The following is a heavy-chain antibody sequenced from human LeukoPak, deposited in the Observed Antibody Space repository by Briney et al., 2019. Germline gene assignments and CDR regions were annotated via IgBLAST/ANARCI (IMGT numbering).Heavy chain of an antibody. J-gene: IGHJ4*02. D-gene: IGHD3-22*01. V-gene: IGHV3-48*02. Sequence: GGSLRLSCAASGFTFTSYSMNWVRQAPGKGLEWISVISSSSDTIDYADSVKGRFTISRDNVKNSLFLEMNSLRDDDTAVYYCARDVDYYDTTGYYSGYFDYWGQGTLVTVSS. CDR1: GFTFTSYS. CDR3: ARDVDYYDTTGYYSGYFDY. CDR2: ISSSSDTI.